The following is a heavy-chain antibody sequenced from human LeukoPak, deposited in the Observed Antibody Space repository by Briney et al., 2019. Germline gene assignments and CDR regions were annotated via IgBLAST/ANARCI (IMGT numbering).Heavy chain of an antibody. CDR1: GGSISSGDYY. Sequence: TLSLTCTVSGGSISSGDYYWSWIRQPPGKALEWLALIYWDDDKRYSPSLKSRLTITKDTSKNQVVLTMTNMDPVDTATYYCAHRLADYGAAFDIWGQGTMVTVSS. D-gene: IGHD4-17*01. J-gene: IGHJ3*02. CDR3: AHRLADYGAAFDI. V-gene: IGHV2-5*08. CDR2: IYWDDDK.